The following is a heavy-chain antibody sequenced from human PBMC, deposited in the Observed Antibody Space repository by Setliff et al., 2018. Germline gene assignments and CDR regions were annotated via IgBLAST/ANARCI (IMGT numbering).Heavy chain of an antibody. D-gene: IGHD3-10*01. J-gene: IGHJ4*02. Sequence: ETLSLTCTVSGDSISNYYWNWIRQPAGKGLEWIGRIYVTESTKYNPSLKSRVTLSIDTSKNQFSLKLSSVTAADAALYYCAASRAYTGAVEEWFLPKTFDFWGQGSPGTV. CDR1: GDSISNYY. CDR2: IYVTEST. V-gene: IGHV4-4*07. CDR3: AASRAYTGAVEEWFLPKTFDF.